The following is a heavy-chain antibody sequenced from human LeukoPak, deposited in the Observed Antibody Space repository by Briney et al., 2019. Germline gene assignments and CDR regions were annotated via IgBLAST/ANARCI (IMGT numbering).Heavy chain of an antibody. V-gene: IGHV1-24*01. D-gene: IGHD1-26*01. CDR3: ATDPYSGSYLVDAFDI. CDR2: FDPEDGET. J-gene: IGHJ3*02. CDR1: GYTLTELS. Sequence: ASVKVSCKVSGYTLTELSMHWVRQAPGKGLEWMGGFDPEDGETIYAQKFQGRVTMTEDTSTDTAYVELSSLRSEDTAVYYCATDPYSGSYLVDAFDIWGQGTMVTVSS.